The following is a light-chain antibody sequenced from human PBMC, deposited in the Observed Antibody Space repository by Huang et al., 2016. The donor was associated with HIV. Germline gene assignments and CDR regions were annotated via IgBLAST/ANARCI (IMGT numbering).Light chain of an antibody. CDR2: GAS. V-gene: IGKV3-20*01. CDR3: QQYGTSPLT. CDR1: QSVSSSY. J-gene: IGKJ4*01. Sequence: EIVLTQSPGSLSLSPGEVATLSCRASQSVSSSYLSLYQQKPGQPPRLLIYGASSRANGIPDRFSGSWSGTDFIITISRLEAEDFALYYCQQYGTSPLTFGGGTKVEIK.